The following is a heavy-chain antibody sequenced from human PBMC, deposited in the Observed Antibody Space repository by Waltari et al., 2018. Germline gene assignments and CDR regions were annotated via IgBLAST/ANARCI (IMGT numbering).Heavy chain of an antibody. CDR2: FDPEDGEP. CDR3: ATDQPGIVGATT. J-gene: IGHJ5*02. CDR1: GYTLTELS. D-gene: IGHD1-26*01. V-gene: IGHV1-24*01. Sequence: QVQLVQSGAEVKKPGASVKVSCKVSGYTLTELSRHWVRQAPGKGLEWMGGFDPEDGEPSYAQKVRGRVTMTEDTSTDTAYMELGSLRSEDTAVYYCATDQPGIVGATTWGQGTLVTVSS.